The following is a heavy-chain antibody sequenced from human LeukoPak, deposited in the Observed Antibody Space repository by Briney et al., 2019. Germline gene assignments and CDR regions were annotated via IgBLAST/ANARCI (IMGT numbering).Heavy chain of an antibody. CDR1: GYTFTSYG. V-gene: IGHV1-18*01. D-gene: IGHD3-10*01. Sequence: GASVKVSCKASGYTFTSYGTSWVRQAPGQGLEWMGWISAYNGNTNYAQKLQGRVTMTTDTSTSTAYMELRSLRSDDTAVYYCARDPTMVRGVNRGWFDPWGQGTLVTVSS. J-gene: IGHJ5*02. CDR3: ARDPTMVRGVNRGWFDP. CDR2: ISAYNGNT.